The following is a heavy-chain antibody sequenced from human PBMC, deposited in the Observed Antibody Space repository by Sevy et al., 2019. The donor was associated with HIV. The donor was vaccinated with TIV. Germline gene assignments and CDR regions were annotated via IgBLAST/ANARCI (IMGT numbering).Heavy chain of an antibody. Sequence: ASVKVSCKASGYTFTSYYMHWVRQAPGQGLEWMGIINPSGGSTSYAQKFQGRVTMTRDTSTSTVYMELSSLRSEDTAVYYCARHGDPPAYCGGDCYLNYFDYWGQGTLVTVSS. D-gene: IGHD2-21*02. CDR3: ARHGDPPAYCGGDCYLNYFDY. J-gene: IGHJ4*02. CDR1: GYTFTSYY. CDR2: INPSGGST. V-gene: IGHV1-46*01.